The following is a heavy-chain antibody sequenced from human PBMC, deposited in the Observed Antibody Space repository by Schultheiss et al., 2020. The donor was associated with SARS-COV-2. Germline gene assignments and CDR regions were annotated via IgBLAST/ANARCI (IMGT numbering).Heavy chain of an antibody. CDR1: GGSISSGGYS. D-gene: IGHD3-22*01. V-gene: IGHV4-30-2*03. J-gene: IGHJ3*02. Sequence: SQTLSLTCAVSGGSISSGGYSWSWIRQPPGKGLEWIGSIYYSGSTYYNPSLKSRVTISVDTSKNQFSLKLSSVTAADTAVYYCARVQYDSNFYGAFDIWGQGTMVTVSS. CDR2: IYYSGST. CDR3: ARVQYDSNFYGAFDI.